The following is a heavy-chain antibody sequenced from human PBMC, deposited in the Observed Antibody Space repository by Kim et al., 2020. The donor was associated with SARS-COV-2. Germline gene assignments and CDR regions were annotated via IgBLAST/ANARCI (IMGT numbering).Heavy chain of an antibody. CDR3: ARSPAMVRGVVNWFDP. CDR1: GGSISSYY. V-gene: IGHV4-59*01. CDR2: IYYSGST. J-gene: IGHJ5*02. Sequence: SETLSLTCTVSGGSISSYYWSWIRQPPGKGLEWIGYIYYSGSTNYNPSLKSRVTISVDTSKNQFSLKLSSVTAADTAVYYCARSPAMVRGVVNWFDPCGQGTLVTVSS. D-gene: IGHD3-10*01.